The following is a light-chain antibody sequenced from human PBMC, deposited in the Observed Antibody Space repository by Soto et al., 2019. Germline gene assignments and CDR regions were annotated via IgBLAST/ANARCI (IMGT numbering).Light chain of an antibody. CDR1: QSLSSNY. CDR3: QQYDTSAT. J-gene: IGKJ1*01. V-gene: IGKV3-20*01. Sequence: EIVLTQSPGTVSLSVGERATLSCRASQSLSSNYLAWYQQKPGQAPTALIYEAFRRATGIPDRFSGSGSGTDFTLTISRLEPEDFAVYYCQQYDTSATFGQGTKVEIK. CDR2: EAF.